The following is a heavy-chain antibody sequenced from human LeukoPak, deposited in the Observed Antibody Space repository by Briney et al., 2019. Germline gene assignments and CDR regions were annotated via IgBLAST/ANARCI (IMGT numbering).Heavy chain of an antibody. CDR1: GGTFSSYA. D-gene: IGHD2-15*01. J-gene: IGHJ3*02. CDR2: IIPIFGTA. CDR3: AREGEGCSGGSCYYAFDI. Sequence: SVKVSCKASGGTFSSYAISWVRQAPGQGLEWMGGIIPIFGTANYAQKLQGRVTITADESTSTAYMELSSPRSEDTAVYYCAREGEGCSGGSCYYAFDIWGQGTMATVSS. V-gene: IGHV1-69*13.